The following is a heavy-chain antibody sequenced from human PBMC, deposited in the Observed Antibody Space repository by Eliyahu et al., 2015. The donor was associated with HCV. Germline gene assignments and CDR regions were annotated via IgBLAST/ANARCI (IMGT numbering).Heavy chain of an antibody. V-gene: IGHV5-51*01. Sequence: EVQLVQSGAEVKKPGESLKISCKSSGYSFTTYWIGWVRQMPGKGLEWMGIIYPGDSDTRYRPSFQGRVTVSADKSISTAYLQWKSLQASDTAMYYCARHRRSCSGGDCSSFDIWGQGTLVTVSS. D-gene: IGHD2-15*01. J-gene: IGHJ3*02. CDR2: IYPGDSDT. CDR1: GYSFTTYW. CDR3: ARHRRSCSGGDCSSFDI.